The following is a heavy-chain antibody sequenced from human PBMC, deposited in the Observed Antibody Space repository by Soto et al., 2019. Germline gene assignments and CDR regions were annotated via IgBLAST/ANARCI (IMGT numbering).Heavy chain of an antibody. V-gene: IGHV1-2*04. J-gene: IGHJ4*02. CDR1: GYTFTGYY. Sequence: ASVKVSCKASGYTFTGYYMHWVRQAPGQGLEWMGWINPNSGGTNYAQKFQGWVTMTRDTSISTAYMELSRLRSDDTAVYYCARGGPTAEPYYYGSGSDYWGQGTLVTVSS. D-gene: IGHD3-10*01. CDR2: INPNSGGT. CDR3: ARGGPTAEPYYYGSGSDY.